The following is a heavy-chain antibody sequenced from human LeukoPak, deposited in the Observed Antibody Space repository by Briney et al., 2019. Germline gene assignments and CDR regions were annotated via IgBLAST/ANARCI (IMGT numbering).Heavy chain of an antibody. CDR1: GFTFSSYS. V-gene: IGHV3-48*01. CDR3: ARDYSSSWYPFDY. J-gene: IGHJ4*02. D-gene: IGHD6-13*01. Sequence: GGSLRLSCAASGFTFSSYSMNWVRQAPGKGLEWISYISGSSSTIYYADSVKGRFTISRDNAKNSLYLQMNSLRAEDTAVYYCARDYSSSWYPFDYWGQGTLVTVSS. CDR2: ISGSSSTI.